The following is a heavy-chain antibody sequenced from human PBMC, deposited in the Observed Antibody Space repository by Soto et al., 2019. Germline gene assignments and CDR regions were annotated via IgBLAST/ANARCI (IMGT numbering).Heavy chain of an antibody. D-gene: IGHD3-16*01. CDR1: GFSFNIYG. Sequence: QVHLVESGGGVVQPGRSLRLSCAASGFSFNIYGMHWVRQARGKGLEWVAAISNDGGNKYYSDSVKGRFTISRDNSKNTLYLQMNSLTVEDTAVYYCAKDVRVKYLLGDSWGQGTLVTVTS. V-gene: IGHV3-30*18. CDR3: AKDVRVKYLLGDS. J-gene: IGHJ4*02. CDR2: ISNDGGNK.